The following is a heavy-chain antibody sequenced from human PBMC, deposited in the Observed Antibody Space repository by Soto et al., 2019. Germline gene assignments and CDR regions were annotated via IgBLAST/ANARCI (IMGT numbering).Heavy chain of an antibody. CDR1: GYTLTELS. D-gene: IGHD3-10*01. V-gene: IGHV1-24*01. CDR2: FDPEDGET. J-gene: IGHJ6*02. Sequence: ASVQVSCKVSGYTLTELSMHWVRQAPGKGLEWMGGFDPEDGETIYAQKFQGRVTMTEDTSTDTAYMELSSLRSEDTAVYYCAGMVRGVISYYYGMDVWGQGTTVTVSS. CDR3: AGMVRGVISYYYGMDV.